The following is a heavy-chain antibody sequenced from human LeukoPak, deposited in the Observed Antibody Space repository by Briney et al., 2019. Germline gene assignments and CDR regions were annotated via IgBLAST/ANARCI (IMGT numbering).Heavy chain of an antibody. CDR3: ARDQATDYFDY. CDR2: IKQDGSEK. V-gene: IGHV3-7*03. J-gene: IGHJ4*02. Sequence: GGSLRLSCAASGFTFSSYWMSWVRQAPGKGLEWVANIKQDGSEKYYVDSVKGRFTISRDNAKNSLYLQMNSLRAQDTAVYYCARDQATDYFDYWGQGTLVTVSS. D-gene: IGHD5-12*01. CDR1: GFTFSSYW.